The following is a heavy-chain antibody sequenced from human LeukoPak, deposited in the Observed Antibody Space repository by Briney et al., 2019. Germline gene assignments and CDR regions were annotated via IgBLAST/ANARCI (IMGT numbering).Heavy chain of an antibody. CDR3: ARDNPGSGWTQCFDY. CDR1: RFTFSSYS. V-gene: IGHV3-21*01. D-gene: IGHD6-19*01. J-gene: IGHJ4*02. CDR2: ISRSNNYI. Sequence: GGSLRLSCATYRFTFSSYSMNWVRQAPGKGLEWVSSISRSNNYIYYADSVRGRFTISRDNAKNSLYLQMNSLRAEDTAVYYCARDNPGSGWTQCFDYWGQGTLVTVSS.